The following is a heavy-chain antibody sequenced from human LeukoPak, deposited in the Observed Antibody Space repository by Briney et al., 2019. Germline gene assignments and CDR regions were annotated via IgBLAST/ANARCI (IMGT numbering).Heavy chain of an antibody. V-gene: IGHV1-46*01. CDR1: GYTFTNYY. D-gene: IGHD3-3*01. Sequence: ASVKVSCKASGYTFTNYYMHWVRQAPGQGLEWMGIINPSGVGTTFAQRFQGRVTMTRDTSTSTVYMELGSLRSEDTAVYYCATPLGSGHVVAFDIWGQGTMVTVSS. CDR2: INPSGVGT. J-gene: IGHJ3*02. CDR3: ATPLGSGHVVAFDI.